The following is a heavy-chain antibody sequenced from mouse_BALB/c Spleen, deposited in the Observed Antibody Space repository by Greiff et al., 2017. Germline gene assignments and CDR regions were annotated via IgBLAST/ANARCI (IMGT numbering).Heavy chain of an antibody. V-gene: IGHV1-54*01. J-gene: IGHJ3*01. Sequence: ESGAELVRPGTSVKVSCKASGYAFTNYLIEWVKQRPGQGLEWIGVINPGSGGTNYNEKFKGKATLTADKSSSTAYMQLSSLTSDDSAVYFCARGDYGRGPWFAYWGQGTLVTVSA. CDR3: ARGDYGRGPWFAY. CDR2: INPGSGGT. CDR1: GYAFTNYL. D-gene: IGHD1-1*02.